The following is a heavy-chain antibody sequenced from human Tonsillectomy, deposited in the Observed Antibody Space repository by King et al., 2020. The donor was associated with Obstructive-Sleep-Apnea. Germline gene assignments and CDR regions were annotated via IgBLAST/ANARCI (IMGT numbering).Heavy chain of an antibody. D-gene: IGHD3-10*01. CDR2: ISPSSSYT. CDR1: GFTFSDYY. J-gene: IGHJ4*02. Sequence: QVQLVESGGGLVKPGGSLRLSCAASGFTFSDYYMSWIRQAPGKGLEWVSYISPSSSYTDYADSVKGRFTISRDNTKNSLYLQMNSLTAEDTAVYYCARDYGSGSHYTYFDYWGQGSLVTVSS. V-gene: IGHV3-11*06. CDR3: ARDYGSGSHYTYFDY.